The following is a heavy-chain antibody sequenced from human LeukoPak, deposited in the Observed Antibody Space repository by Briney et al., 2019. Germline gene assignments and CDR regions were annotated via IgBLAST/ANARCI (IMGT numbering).Heavy chain of an antibody. J-gene: IGHJ4*02. CDR3: AKVQRGPLRYFDWLFPFDY. CDR2: ISGSGGST. CDR1: GFTFSSYA. D-gene: IGHD3-9*01. V-gene: IGHV3-23*01. Sequence: PGGSLRLSCAASGFTFSSYAMSWVRQAPGKGLEWVSAISGSGGSTYYADSVKGRFTISRDNSKNTLYLQMNGLRAEDTAVYYCAKVQRGPLRYFDWLFPFDYWGQGTLVTVSS.